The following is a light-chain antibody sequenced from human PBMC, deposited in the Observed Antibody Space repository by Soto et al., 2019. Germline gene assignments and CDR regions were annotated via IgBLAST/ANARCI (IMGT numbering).Light chain of an antibody. CDR1: QSVLYSCNNKNY. Sequence: IVMTRSPDSLAVSLCDMATINCKSSQSVLYSCNNKNYLTWYQHKPGQPPKLLIYWASTRKSGVPERFSGSGSGTDFNLTISSLQAEDVAVYYCQQYYSIPPTFGGGTKVDI. J-gene: IGKJ4*01. V-gene: IGKV4-1*01. CDR3: QQYYSIPPT. CDR2: WAS.